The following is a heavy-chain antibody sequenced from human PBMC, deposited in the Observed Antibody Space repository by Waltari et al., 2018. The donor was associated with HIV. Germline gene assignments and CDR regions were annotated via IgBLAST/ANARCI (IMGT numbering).Heavy chain of an antibody. Sequence: EVQLVESGGGLAQPGRSLRLSCLGSGFNFAAYSGSWVRQAPGKRLEWVGFIRSKPHGGTTEYAASVKGRFSISRDDSNNIAYSQMNSLTVEDTAVYYCIRNQVFYFDYWGQGALVTVSS. J-gene: IGHJ4*02. V-gene: IGHV3-49*04. CDR2: IRSKPHGGTT. CDR3: IRNQVFYFDY. CDR1: GFNFAAYS. D-gene: IGHD3-10*01.